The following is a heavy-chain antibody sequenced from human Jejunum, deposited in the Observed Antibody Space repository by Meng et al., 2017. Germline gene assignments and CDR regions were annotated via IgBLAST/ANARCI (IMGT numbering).Heavy chain of an antibody. J-gene: IGHJ4*02. D-gene: IGHD1-26*01. Sequence: EVQLVESGGGLVQPGGSLRLSCAASGFTFRNFWMQWVRQAPGKGLVWVSRINIDGTTTDYADSVKGRFTISRDDAENTLYLQMNSLRPEDTAVYYCTRTGSYRYDFWGQGTLVTVSS. CDR1: GFTFRNFW. CDR3: TRTGSYRYDF. CDR2: INIDGTTT. V-gene: IGHV3-74*01.